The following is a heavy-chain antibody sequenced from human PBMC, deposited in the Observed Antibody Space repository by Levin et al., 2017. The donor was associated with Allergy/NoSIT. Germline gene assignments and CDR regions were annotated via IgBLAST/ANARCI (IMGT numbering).Heavy chain of an antibody. V-gene: IGHV4-30-4*01. D-gene: IGHD2-21*02. Sequence: SETLSLTCNVSGGSISSGGYYWSWIRQPPGTGLEWIGYIYYSGSTYYNPSLKSRIMISLDKSKNQFSLKLSSVTAADTAVYYCARDFGGDFYGMDVWGQGTAVTVSS. CDR2: IYYSGST. CDR1: GGSISSGGYY. CDR3: ARDFGGDFYGMDV. J-gene: IGHJ6*02.